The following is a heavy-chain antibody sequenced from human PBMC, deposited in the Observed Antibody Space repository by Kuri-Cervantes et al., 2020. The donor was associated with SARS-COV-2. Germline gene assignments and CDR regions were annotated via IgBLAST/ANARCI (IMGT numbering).Heavy chain of an antibody. V-gene: IGHV3-30-3*01. J-gene: IGHJ5*02. D-gene: IGHD2-2*01. CDR3: ATIAIVVVFNNWFDP. Sequence: GESLKISCAASGFTFSSYAMHWVRQAPGKGLEWVAVISYDGSNKYYADSVKGRFTISRDNSKNTLYLQMSSLRAEDTAVYYCATIAIVVVFNNWFDPWGQGTLVTVSS. CDR2: ISYDGSNK. CDR1: GFTFSSYA.